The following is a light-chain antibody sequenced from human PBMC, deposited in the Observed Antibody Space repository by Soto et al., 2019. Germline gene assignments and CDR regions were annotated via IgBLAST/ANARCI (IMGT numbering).Light chain of an antibody. CDR2: DNN. J-gene: IGLJ2*01. Sequence: QSVLTQPPSVSAAPGQKVTISCSGSNSNIGNNYVSWYQQLPGTVPRLLIYDNNKRPSGIPDRFSGSRSGTSATLGITGLRTGDEADYYCGTWDSSLSIVIFGGGTKLTVL. V-gene: IGLV1-51*01. CDR1: NSNIGNNY. CDR3: GTWDSSLSIVI.